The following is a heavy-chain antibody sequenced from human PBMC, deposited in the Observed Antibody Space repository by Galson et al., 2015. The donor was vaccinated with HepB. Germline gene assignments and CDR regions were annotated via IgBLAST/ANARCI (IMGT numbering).Heavy chain of an antibody. J-gene: IGHJ6*02. V-gene: IGHV3-53*01. D-gene: IGHD6-13*01. Sequence: SLRLSCAASGFTVSSNYMSWVRQAPGKGLEWVSVIYSGGSTYYADSVKGRFTISRNNSKNTLYLQMNSLRAEDTAVYYCAREVGEEYSSSYGMDVWGQGTTVTVSS. CDR3: AREVGEEYSSSYGMDV. CDR2: IYSGGST. CDR1: GFTVSSNY.